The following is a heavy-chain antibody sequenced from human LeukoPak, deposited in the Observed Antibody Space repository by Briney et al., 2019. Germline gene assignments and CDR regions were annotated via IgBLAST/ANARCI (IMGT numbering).Heavy chain of an antibody. D-gene: IGHD3-10*01. CDR1: GFTFSSYS. V-gene: IGHV3-21*01. CDR3: ARGLLWFGEFYFDY. Sequence: PGGSLRLSCAASGFTFSSYSMNWVRQAPGKGLEGVSSISSSSSYIYYADSVKGRFTISRDNAKNSLYLQMNSLRAEDTAVYYCARGLLWFGEFYFDYWGQGTLVTVSS. J-gene: IGHJ4*02. CDR2: ISSSSSYI.